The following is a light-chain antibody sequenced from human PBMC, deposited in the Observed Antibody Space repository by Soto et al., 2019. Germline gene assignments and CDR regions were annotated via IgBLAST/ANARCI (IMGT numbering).Light chain of an antibody. CDR2: DVH. CDR1: SSDVGGYDY. CDR3: CSFAGDPYV. V-gene: IGLV2-11*01. Sequence: QSVLTQPRSLSASPGQSVAISCTGTSSDVGGYDYVSWYQQHPGKAPKLMIYDVHKRPSGVPDRFSGSKSGNTASLTISGLQAEDEADYYCCSFAGDPYVFGTGTKVTVL. J-gene: IGLJ1*01.